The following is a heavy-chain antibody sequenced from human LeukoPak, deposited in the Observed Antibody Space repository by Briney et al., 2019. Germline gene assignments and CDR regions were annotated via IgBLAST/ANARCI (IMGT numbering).Heavy chain of an antibody. Sequence: GGSLRLSCAASGFTFSSSAMHWGRQAPDKGLEGVAVISYDGSNKYYADSVKGRFTISRDNSKNTLYLQMNSLRADDTAVYYCARDRDSSGWYEGFDYWGQGTLVTVSS. CDR2: ISYDGSNK. CDR1: GFTFSSSA. J-gene: IGHJ4*02. V-gene: IGHV3-30-3*01. D-gene: IGHD6-19*01. CDR3: ARDRDSSGWYEGFDY.